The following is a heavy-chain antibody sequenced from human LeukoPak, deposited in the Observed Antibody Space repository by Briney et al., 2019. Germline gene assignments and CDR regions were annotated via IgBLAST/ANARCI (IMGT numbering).Heavy chain of an antibody. V-gene: IGHV1-18*01. Sequence: ASVKFSCKATGYIFSNYGISWVRQAPGHGLEWMGWISSGGNTNYAPKFQDRATMTTDTSTSTAYMELRSLRFDDTAVYYCARDFAWGSGGAPIDDNWLDPWGQGTLVTVSS. CDR3: ARDFAWGSGGAPIDDNWLDP. CDR2: ISSGGNT. J-gene: IGHJ5*02. D-gene: IGHD7-27*01. CDR1: GYIFSNYG.